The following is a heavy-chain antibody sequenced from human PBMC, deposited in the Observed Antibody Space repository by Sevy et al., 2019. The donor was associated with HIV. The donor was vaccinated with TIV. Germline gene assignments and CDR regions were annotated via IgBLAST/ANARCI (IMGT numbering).Heavy chain of an antibody. D-gene: IGHD2-15*01. J-gene: IGHJ6*02. CDR2: ISGSGATT. CDR1: GFTFSSYA. Sequence: GGSLRLSCGVSGFTFSSYAMTWVRQPPGKGLEWVSIISGSGATTSYADSVKGRFTISRDNSKNALYLQMNSLRAEDTAVYYCWVGCSGGSCYGMDVWGQGTTVTVSS. CDR3: WVGCSGGSCYGMDV. V-gene: IGHV3-23*01.